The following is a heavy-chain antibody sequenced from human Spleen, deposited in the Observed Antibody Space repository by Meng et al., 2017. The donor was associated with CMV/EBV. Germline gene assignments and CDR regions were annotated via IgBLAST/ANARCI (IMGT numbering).Heavy chain of an antibody. CDR2: INPSGGST. V-gene: IGHV1-46*01. J-gene: IGHJ5*02. Sequence: QGVTAGPELKKPWSSVKVSCKTSGYTFTSYYMHWVRQAPGQGLEWIGIINPSGGSTSYAQKFQGRVTMTRDTSTSTVYMELSSLRSEDTAVYYCARDLSRDGYNHWGQGTLVTVSS. CDR1: GYTFTSYY. CDR3: ARDLSRDGYNH. D-gene: IGHD5-24*01.